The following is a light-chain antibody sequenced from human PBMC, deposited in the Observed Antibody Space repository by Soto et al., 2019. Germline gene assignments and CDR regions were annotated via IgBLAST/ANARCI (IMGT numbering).Light chain of an antibody. Sequence: DIQMTQSPSSLSASVGDRVTITCRASQSVSSYLSWYQQKPGKAPKVLISAASSLQSGVPSRFSGRGSGTDFTLTISSLQPEDFATYYCQQSHSVPRTFGPGTKVDIK. V-gene: IGKV1-39*01. CDR2: AAS. CDR3: QQSHSVPRT. J-gene: IGKJ3*01. CDR1: QSVSSY.